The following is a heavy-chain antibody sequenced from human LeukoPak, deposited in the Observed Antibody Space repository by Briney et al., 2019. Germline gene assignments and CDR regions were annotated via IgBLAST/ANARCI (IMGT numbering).Heavy chain of an antibody. V-gene: IGHV1-69*13. J-gene: IGHJ4*02. CDR3: ATGIVGATPFDY. D-gene: IGHD1-26*01. Sequence: SVKVSCKASGYTFTSYGISWVRQAPGQGLEWMGGIIPIFGTANYAQKFQGRVTITADESTSTAYMELSSLRSEDTAVYYCATGIVGATPFDYWGQGTLVTVSS. CDR2: IIPIFGTA. CDR1: GYTFTSYG.